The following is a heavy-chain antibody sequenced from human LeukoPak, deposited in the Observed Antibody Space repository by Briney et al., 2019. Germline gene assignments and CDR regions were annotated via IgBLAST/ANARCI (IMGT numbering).Heavy chain of an antibody. V-gene: IGHV4-4*07. J-gene: IGHJ4*02. D-gene: IGHD3-22*01. CDR2: IYTSGST. CDR3: ARGQTFYYDSSGYYPFEY. CDR1: GGSISSYY. Sequence: SETLSLTCTVSGGSISSYYWSWIRQPAGKGLEWIGRIYTSGSTNYNPSLKSRVTISLDTSRNEFSLKLSSVTVADTAVYYCARGQTFYYDSSGYYPFEYWGQGSLVTVSS.